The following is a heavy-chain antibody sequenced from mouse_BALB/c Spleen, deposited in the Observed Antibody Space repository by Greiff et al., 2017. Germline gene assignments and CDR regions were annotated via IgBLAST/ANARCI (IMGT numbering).Heavy chain of an antibody. CDR3: ASPLLRYPSFDY. V-gene: IGHV1-9*01. CDR1: GYTFSSYW. CDR2: ILPGSGST. J-gene: IGHJ2*01. D-gene: IGHD1-1*01. Sequence: LVESGAELMKPGASVKISCKATGYTFSSYWIEWVKQRPGHGLEWIGEILPGSGSTNYNEKFKGKATFTADTSSNTAYMQLSSLTSEDSAVYYCASPLLRYPSFDYWGQGTTLTVSS.